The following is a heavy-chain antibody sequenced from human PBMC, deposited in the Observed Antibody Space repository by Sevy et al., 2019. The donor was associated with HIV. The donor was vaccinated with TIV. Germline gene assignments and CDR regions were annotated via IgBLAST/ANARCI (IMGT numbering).Heavy chain of an antibody. J-gene: IGHJ6*02. D-gene: IGHD3-3*01. CDR3: ARGLSFLEWLFPYYYYGMDV. Sequence: SETLSLTCAVYGGSFSGYYWSWIRQPPGKGLEWIGEINHSGSTNYNPSLKSRVTISDTSKNQFSLKLSSVTAADTAVYYCARGLSFLEWLFPYYYYGMDVWGQGTTVTVSS. V-gene: IGHV4-34*01. CDR2: INHSGST. CDR1: GGSFSGYY.